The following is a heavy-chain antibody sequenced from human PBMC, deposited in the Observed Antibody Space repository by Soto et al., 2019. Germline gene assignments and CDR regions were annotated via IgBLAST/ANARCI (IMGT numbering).Heavy chain of an antibody. CDR2: IYYSGST. J-gene: IGHJ5*02. V-gene: IGHV4-39*01. Sequence: QLQLQESGPGLVKPSETLSLTCTVSGGSISSSSYFWGWIRQPPGKGLEWIGSIYYSGSTYYNPSLKSRVTVSVDTSKNQFSLKLSSVTAPDTAVYYCARHPSDFWFDPWGQGTLVTVSS. D-gene: IGHD2-21*02. CDR1: GGSISSSSYF. CDR3: ARHPSDFWFDP.